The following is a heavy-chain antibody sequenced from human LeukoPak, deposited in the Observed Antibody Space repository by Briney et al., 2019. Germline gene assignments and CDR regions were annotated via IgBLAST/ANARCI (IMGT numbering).Heavy chain of an antibody. CDR2: IYYSGST. CDR1: GGSISSGGYY. Sequence: SETLSLTCTVSGGSISSGGYYWSWLRQHPGKGLEWIGYIYYSGSTYYNPSLKSRVTISVDTSKNQFSLKLSSVTAADTAVYYCAREGQAIYYGMDVWGQGTTVTVSS. CDR3: AREGQAIYYGMDV. J-gene: IGHJ6*02. V-gene: IGHV4-31*03.